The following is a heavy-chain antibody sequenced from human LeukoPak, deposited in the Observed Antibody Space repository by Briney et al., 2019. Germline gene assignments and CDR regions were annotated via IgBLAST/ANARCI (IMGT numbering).Heavy chain of an antibody. J-gene: IGHJ4*02. Sequence: GGSLRLSCAASGFTFSTYNLNWVRQAPGKGLEWVSSISSSSSYIYYADSVKGRFTISRENAKNSLYLQMNSLRAEDTALYYCAKGLQWLDEYFDYWGQGTLVTVSS. D-gene: IGHD6-19*01. CDR1: GFTFSTYN. CDR2: ISSSSSYI. CDR3: AKGLQWLDEYFDY. V-gene: IGHV3-21*04.